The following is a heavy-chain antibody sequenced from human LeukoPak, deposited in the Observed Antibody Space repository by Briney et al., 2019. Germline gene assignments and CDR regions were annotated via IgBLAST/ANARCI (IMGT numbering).Heavy chain of an antibody. CDR1: GFTFDDYG. V-gene: IGHV3-9*01. D-gene: IGHD3-10*01. J-gene: IGHJ4*02. Sequence: PGRSLRLSCAASGFTFDDYGMHWVRQAPGKGLEWVSGISWNSGYIGYAESVKGRFTISRDNAKNSLYLQMSSLRVEDTALYYCAKDIHGSGTHDYFDYWGQGTLVTVSS. CDR3: AKDIHGSGTHDYFDY. CDR2: ISWNSGYI.